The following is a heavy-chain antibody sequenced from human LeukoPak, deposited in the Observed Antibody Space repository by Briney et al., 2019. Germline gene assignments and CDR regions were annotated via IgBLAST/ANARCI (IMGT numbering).Heavy chain of an antibody. J-gene: IGHJ1*01. CDR1: GYDFSGYP. CDR3: ARRNDVGGSSTLVSFGV. D-gene: IGHD3-16*01. V-gene: IGHV1-2*02. CDR2: IDPNSGAT. Sequence: ASVKVSCKVSGYDFSGYPWHWVRQAPGQGPEWMGWIDPNSGATGHAQKFQGRVTMTGDTSISTAYMELINVRPDDTAIYYCARRNDVGGSSTLVSFGVWGQGTLVIVSS.